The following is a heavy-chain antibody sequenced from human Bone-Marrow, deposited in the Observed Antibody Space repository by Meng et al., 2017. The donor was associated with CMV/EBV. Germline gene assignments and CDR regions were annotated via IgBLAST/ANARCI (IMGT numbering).Heavy chain of an antibody. D-gene: IGHD3-16*01. J-gene: IGHJ4*02. Sequence: SETLPLTCDVSGDSVSNRNWWTWVRQPPGKGLEWIGEIDHSGNTNYNPSLNNQVSVSADKARNQFSLKLTSVTAADTAVYYCTRRSRLGAEGQKGYDDWGQGTLVTVSS. V-gene: IGHV4-4*02. CDR2: IDHSGNT. CDR3: TRRSRLGAEGQKGYDD. CDR1: GDSVSNRNW.